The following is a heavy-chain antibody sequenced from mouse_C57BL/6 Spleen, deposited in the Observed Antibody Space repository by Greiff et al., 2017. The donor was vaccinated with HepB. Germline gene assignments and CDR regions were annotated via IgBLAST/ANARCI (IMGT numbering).Heavy chain of an antibody. CDR2: ISSGSSTI. V-gene: IGHV5-17*01. Sequence: DVKLVASGGGLVKPGGSLKLSCAASGFTFSDYGMHWVRQAPERGLAWVAYISSGSSTIYYADTVKGRFTISRDNDKNNLFLQMTSLRSEDTAMYYCAKDDGYYEGFAYWGQVTLVTVSA. D-gene: IGHD2-3*01. CDR3: AKDDGYYEGFAY. J-gene: IGHJ3*01. CDR1: GFTFSDYG.